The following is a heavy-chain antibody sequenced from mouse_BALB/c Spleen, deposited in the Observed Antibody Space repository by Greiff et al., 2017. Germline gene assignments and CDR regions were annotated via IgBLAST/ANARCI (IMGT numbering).Heavy chain of an antibody. J-gene: IGHJ4*01. CDR3: ARQGYETCMDY. Sequence: VQLKESGPELVKPGASVKMSCKASGYTFTSYVMHWVKQKPGQGLEWIGYINPYNDGTKYNEKFKGKATLTSDKSSSTAYMELSSLTSEDSAVYYCARQGYETCMDYWGQGTSVTVSS. CDR2: INPYNDGT. V-gene: IGHV1-14*01. D-gene: IGHD2-14*01. CDR1: GYTFTSYV.